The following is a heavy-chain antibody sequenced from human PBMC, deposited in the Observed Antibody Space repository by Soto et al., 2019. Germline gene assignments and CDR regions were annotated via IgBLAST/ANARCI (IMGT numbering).Heavy chain of an antibody. V-gene: IGHV1-18*01. Sequence: GASVNVSCKASGYTFTSYGISWVRQAPGQGLEWMGWISAYNGNTNYAQKLQGRVTMTTDTSTSTAYMELRSLRSDDTAVYYCARSEGVAAAGSNWFDPWGQGTLVTVSS. D-gene: IGHD6-13*01. CDR1: GYTFTSYG. J-gene: IGHJ5*02. CDR2: ISAYNGNT. CDR3: ARSEGVAAAGSNWFDP.